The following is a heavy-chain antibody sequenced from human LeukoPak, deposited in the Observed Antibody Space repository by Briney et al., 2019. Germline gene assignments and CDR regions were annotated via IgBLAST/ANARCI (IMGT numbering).Heavy chain of an antibody. CDR1: GGTFSSYA. J-gene: IGHJ5*02. D-gene: IGHD5-24*01. CDR3: ARAKWLLHPQYNWFDP. Sequence: ASVKVSCKASGGTFSSYAISWVRQAPGQGLEWMGGIIPIFGTANYAQKFQGRVTITADESTSTAYMELSSLRSDDTAVYYCARAKWLLHPQYNWFDPWGQGTLVTVSS. V-gene: IGHV1-69*13. CDR2: IIPIFGTA.